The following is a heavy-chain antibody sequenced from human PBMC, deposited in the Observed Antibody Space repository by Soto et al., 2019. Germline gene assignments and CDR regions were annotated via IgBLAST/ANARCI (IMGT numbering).Heavy chain of an antibody. Sequence: GGSLRLSCAASGFTFSSYGMHWVRQAPGKGLEWVVVIWYDGSNKYYADSVKGRFTISRDNSKNTLYLQMNSLRAEDTAVYYCARDQPDYEDAFDIWGQGTMVTVSS. CDR1: GFTFSSYG. D-gene: IGHD4-17*01. V-gene: IGHV3-33*01. J-gene: IGHJ3*02. CDR3: ARDQPDYEDAFDI. CDR2: IWYDGSNK.